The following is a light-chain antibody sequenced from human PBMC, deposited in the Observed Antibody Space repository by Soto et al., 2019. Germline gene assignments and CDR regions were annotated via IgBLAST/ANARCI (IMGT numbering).Light chain of an antibody. CDR1: QSVSSSY. CDR2: GTS. V-gene: IGKV3-20*01. Sequence: EIVLTQSPGNLSPSPGERATLSCSAIQSVSSSYLAWYQQKPGQAPRLLIYGTSSRATAIPDRFSGSGSGTDFTLTISRLEPEDFAVYYCQQYGSSSWTFGQGTKVDIK. J-gene: IGKJ1*01. CDR3: QQYGSSSWT.